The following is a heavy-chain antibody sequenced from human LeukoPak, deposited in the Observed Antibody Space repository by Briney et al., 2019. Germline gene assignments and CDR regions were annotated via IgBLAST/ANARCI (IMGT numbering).Heavy chain of an antibody. V-gene: IGHV4-34*01. Sequence: PSETLSLTCAVYGGSFSGYYWSWIRQPPGKGLEWIGEINHSGSTNYNPSLKSRVTISVDTSKNQFSLKLSSVTAADTAVYYCARAGRIFGVVSYYYYYYMDVWGKGTTVTVSS. D-gene: IGHD3-3*01. CDR1: GGSFSGYY. J-gene: IGHJ6*03. CDR3: ARAGRIFGVVSYYYYYYMDV. CDR2: INHSGST.